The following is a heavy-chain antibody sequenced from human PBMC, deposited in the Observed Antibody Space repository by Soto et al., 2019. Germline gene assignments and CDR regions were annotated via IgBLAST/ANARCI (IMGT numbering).Heavy chain of an antibody. CDR1: GFTFSDYY. V-gene: IGHV3-11*06. D-gene: IGHD3-3*01. CDR3: ARDWDCDFGSGKQGAPPYGMDV. J-gene: IGHJ6*02. Sequence: GGSLRLSCAASGFTFSDYYMSWIRQAPGKGLEWDSYISSSSSYTNYADSVKGRFTISRDNAKNSLYLQMNSLRAEDTAVYYCARDWDCDFGSGKQGAPPYGMDVWGQGTTVTVSS. CDR2: ISSSSSYT.